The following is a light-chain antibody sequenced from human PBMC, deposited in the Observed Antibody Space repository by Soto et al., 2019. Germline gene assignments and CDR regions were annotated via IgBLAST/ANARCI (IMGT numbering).Light chain of an antibody. Sequence: IQLTQSPSSLSASVGDKVTISCRASQAINSALAWCQQRPGKAPMVLIYDASILESGVPPRFSGSGSGTDFTLTISSLQPEDFATYYCQQFNSYTLTFGGGTKVEIE. V-gene: IGKV1-13*02. CDR2: DAS. CDR1: QAINSA. CDR3: QQFNSYTLT. J-gene: IGKJ4*01.